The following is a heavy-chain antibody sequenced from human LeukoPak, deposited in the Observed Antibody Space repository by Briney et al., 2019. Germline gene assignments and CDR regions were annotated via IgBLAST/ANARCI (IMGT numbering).Heavy chain of an antibody. J-gene: IGHJ4*02. V-gene: IGHV3-23*01. CDR1: GFTFSSYA. CDR3: AKDIKKIVGATIVFDY. Sequence: GGSLRLSCAASGFTFSSYAMSWVRQAPGKGLEWVSAISGSGGSTYYADSVKGRFTISRDNSKNTLYLQMNSLRAEDTAVYYCAKDIKKIVGATIVFDYWGQGTLVTVSS. CDR2: ISGSGGST. D-gene: IGHD1-26*01.